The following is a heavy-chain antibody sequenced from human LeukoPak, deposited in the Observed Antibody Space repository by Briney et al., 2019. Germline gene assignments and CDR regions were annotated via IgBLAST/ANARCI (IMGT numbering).Heavy chain of an antibody. V-gene: IGHV3-74*01. CDR3: ARGYLGATLFSSIDY. CDR2: INSDGSST. J-gene: IGHJ4*02. Sequence: QPGGSLRLSCAASGFIFSSYWMHWVRQAPGKGLVWVSRINSDGSSTNYADSVKGRFTISRDNARNSLYLQMNSLRAEDTAVYYCARGYLGATLFSSIDYWGQGTLVTVSS. CDR1: GFIFSSYW. D-gene: IGHD1-26*01.